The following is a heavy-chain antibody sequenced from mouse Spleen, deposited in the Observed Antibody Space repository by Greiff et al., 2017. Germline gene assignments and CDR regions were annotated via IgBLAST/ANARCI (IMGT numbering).Heavy chain of an antibody. J-gene: IGHJ2*01. CDR2: IHPNSGST. CDR3: AVSTMITWFDY. Sequence: VQLQQSGAELVKPGASVKLSCKASGYTFTSYWMHWVKQRPGQGLEWIGMIHPNSGSTNYNEKFKSKATLTVDKSSSTAYMQLSSLTSEDSAVYYCAVSTMITWFDYWGQGTTLTVSS. D-gene: IGHD2-4*01. CDR1: GYTFTSYW. V-gene: IGHV1-64*01.